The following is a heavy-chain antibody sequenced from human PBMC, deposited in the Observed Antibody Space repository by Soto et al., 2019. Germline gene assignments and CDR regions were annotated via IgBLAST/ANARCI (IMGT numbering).Heavy chain of an antibody. Sequence: EVQLVESGGVVVQPGGSLRLSCAASGFTFDDYTMHWVRQAPGKGLEWVSLISWDGGSTYYADSVKGRFTISRDNSKNSLYLQMNSLRTEDTALYYCAKDYDYGDYFDYWGQGTLVTVSS. CDR3: AKDYDYGDYFDY. V-gene: IGHV3-43*01. CDR2: ISWDGGST. CDR1: GFTFDDYT. J-gene: IGHJ4*02. D-gene: IGHD4-17*01.